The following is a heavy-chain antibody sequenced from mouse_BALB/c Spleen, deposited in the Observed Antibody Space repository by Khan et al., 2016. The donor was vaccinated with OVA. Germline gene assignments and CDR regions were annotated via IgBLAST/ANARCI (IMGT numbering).Heavy chain of an antibody. D-gene: IGHD1-2*01. CDR1: GFTFSDYG. CDR2: ISDLAFTI. V-gene: IGHV5-15*02. Sequence: EVELVESGGGLVQPGGSRKLSCAASGFTFSDYGMAWVRQAPGKGPEWVAFISDLAFTIYYADTVTGRFTISRETAKNTLYLEMSSLRSEDTAIYDCARGGGTAPFAYWGLGTLVTVAA. J-gene: IGHJ3*01. CDR3: ARGGGTAPFAY.